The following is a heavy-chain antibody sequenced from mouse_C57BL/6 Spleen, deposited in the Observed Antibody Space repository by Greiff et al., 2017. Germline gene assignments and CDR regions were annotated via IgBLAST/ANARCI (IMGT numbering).Heavy chain of an antibody. J-gene: IGHJ4*01. CDR2: ISSGGDYI. D-gene: IGHD2-5*01. CDR3: TIYSNPYYYAMDY. V-gene: IGHV5-9-1*02. CDR1: GFTFSSYA. Sequence: EVMLVESGEGLVKPGGSLKLSCAASGFTFSSYAMSWVRQTPEKRLEWVAYISSGGDYIYYADTVKGRFTISRDNARNTLYLQMSSLKSEDTAMYYCTIYSNPYYYAMDYWGQGTSVTVSS.